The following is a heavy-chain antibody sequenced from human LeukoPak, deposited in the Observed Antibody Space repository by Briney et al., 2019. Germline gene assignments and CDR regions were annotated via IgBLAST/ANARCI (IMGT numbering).Heavy chain of an antibody. CDR2: IFHDGSS. D-gene: IGHD1-7*01. V-gene: IGHV4-38-2*02. CDR1: GSSMRSDYF. Sequence: SETLSLTCAVSGSSMRSDYFWGWIRQSPGRGLEWVASIFHDGSSYYNPSLKSRVTISVDTSKNQFSLKLRSVTAADTAIYYCARDRITGTNTWFDTWGQGALITVSS. J-gene: IGHJ5*02. CDR3: ARDRITGTNTWFDT.